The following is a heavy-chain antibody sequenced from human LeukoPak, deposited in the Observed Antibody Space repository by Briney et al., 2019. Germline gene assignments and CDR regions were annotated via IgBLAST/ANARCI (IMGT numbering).Heavy chain of an antibody. D-gene: IGHD5-18*01. CDR2: INPNSGGT. J-gene: IGHJ3*02. Sequence: ASVKVSCKASGGTFSGYYMHWVRQAPGQGLEWMGWINPNSGGTNYAQKFQGRVTMTRDTSISTAYMELSRLRSDDTAVYYCARADMGDAFDIWGQGTMVTVSS. CDR3: ARADMGDAFDI. V-gene: IGHV1-2*02. CDR1: GGTFSGYY.